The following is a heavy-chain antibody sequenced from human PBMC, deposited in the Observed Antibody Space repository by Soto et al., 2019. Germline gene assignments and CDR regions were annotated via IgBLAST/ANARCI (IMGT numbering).Heavy chain of an antibody. V-gene: IGHV3-23*01. CDR3: AKCDFGDPYWYFDF. Sequence: EVQLLESGGGLVQHGGSLRLSCPASGFPFNNYPLSWVRQAPGKGLEWVATIRNSGGSTAYADSVKGRFSISRDQAKNTLHLQMNSLRVEDTAVYYCAKCDFGDPYWYFDFWGRGTLVTVSS. J-gene: IGHJ2*01. CDR2: IRNSGGST. D-gene: IGHD4-17*01. CDR1: GFPFNNYP.